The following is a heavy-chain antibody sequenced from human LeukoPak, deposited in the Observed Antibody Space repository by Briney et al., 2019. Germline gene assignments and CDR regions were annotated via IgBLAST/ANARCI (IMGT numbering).Heavy chain of an antibody. Sequence: SETLSLTCAVYGESFSPHYWSWIRQPPGKGLEWIAEINHSGNTNYNPSLKSRVTISVDTSKNQFSLKLSSVTAADTAVYYCARESEVFLVGGRFDPWGQGTLVTVSS. CDR2: INHSGNT. D-gene: IGHD2-8*01. J-gene: IGHJ5*02. CDR1: GESFSPHY. CDR3: ARESEVFLVGGRFDP. V-gene: IGHV4-34*01.